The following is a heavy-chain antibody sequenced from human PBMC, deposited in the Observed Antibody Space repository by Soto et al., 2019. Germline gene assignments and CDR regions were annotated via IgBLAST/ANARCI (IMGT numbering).Heavy chain of an antibody. CDR2: ISGSSIYI. V-gene: IGHV3-21*01. CDR3: AREGALKPFSS. J-gene: IGHJ5*02. Sequence: GGSLRLSCAASEFIFSTYNMNWVRQAPGKGLEWVSHISGSSIYIHYADSVRGRFTISRDNAKNSVYLQMDSLRVEDTAVYYCAREGALKPFSSWGQGALVTVSS. CDR1: EFIFSTYN.